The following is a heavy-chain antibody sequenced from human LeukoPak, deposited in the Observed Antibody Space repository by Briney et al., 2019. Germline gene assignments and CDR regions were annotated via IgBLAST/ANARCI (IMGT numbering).Heavy chain of an antibody. V-gene: IGHV3-7*01. CDR2: IKQDGSEK. D-gene: IGHD2-2*01. J-gene: IGHJ4*02. CDR1: GFTFSSYG. Sequence: PGGSLRLSCAASGFTFSSYGMHWVRQAPGKGLEWVANIKQDGSEKYYVGSVKGRFTISRDNAKNSLYLQMNSLRAGDTAVYYCAREVGPINFDYWGQGTLVTVSS. CDR3: AREVGPINFDY.